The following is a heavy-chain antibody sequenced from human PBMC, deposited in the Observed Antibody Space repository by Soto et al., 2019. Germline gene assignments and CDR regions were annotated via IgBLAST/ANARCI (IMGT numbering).Heavy chain of an antibody. CDR2: IYYSGST. V-gene: IGHV4-39*01. Sequence: PSETLSLTCTVSGGFISSSSYYWGWIRQPPGKGLEWIGSIYYSGSTYYNPSLKSRVTISVDTSKNQFSLKLSSVTAADTAAYYCATKTGGGWEDGMDVWGQGTTVTVSS. CDR1: GGFISSSSYY. D-gene: IGHD6-19*01. CDR3: ATKTGGGWEDGMDV. J-gene: IGHJ6*02.